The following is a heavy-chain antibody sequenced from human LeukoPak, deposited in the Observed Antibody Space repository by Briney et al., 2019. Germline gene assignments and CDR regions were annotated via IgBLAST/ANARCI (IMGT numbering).Heavy chain of an antibody. CDR2: IYYSGST. D-gene: IGHD3-3*01. J-gene: IGHJ5*02. Sequence: PSETLSLTCTVYGGSISIYYWSWIRQPPGKGLEWIGYIYYSGSTNYNPSLKSRVTISVDTSKNQFSLKLSSVTAADTAVYYCARHEAYYDFWSTLSAPRNWFDPWGQGTLVTVSS. CDR3: ARHEAYYDFWSTLSAPRNWFDP. CDR1: GGSISIYY. V-gene: IGHV4-59*08.